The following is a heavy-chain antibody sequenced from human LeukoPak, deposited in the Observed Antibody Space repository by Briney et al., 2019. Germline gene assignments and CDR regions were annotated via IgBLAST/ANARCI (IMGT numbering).Heavy chain of an antibody. CDR3: ATSHSIFGVITGFDY. Sequence: GGSLRLSCAASGFTFSNYGMHWVRQPPGKGLEGVAVISYDGNSKYYADSVKGRFTISRDNSKNTLYLQMINMRGADTAIYYCATSHSIFGVITGFDYWGQGTLVTVSS. CDR1: GFTFSNYG. CDR2: ISYDGNSK. J-gene: IGHJ4*02. D-gene: IGHD3-3*01. V-gene: IGHV3-30*03.